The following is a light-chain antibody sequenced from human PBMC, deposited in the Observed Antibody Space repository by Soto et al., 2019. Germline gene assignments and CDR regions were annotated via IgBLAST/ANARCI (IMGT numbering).Light chain of an antibody. Sequence: QSALTQPASGSGSPGQSIAISCTGTSSDVGGYNSVSWYQQHPGKAPKLMIYNVSNRPSGVSDRFSGSKSGNTASLTISGLQAEDEADYYCSSYTSSNTYVFVTGTKVTVL. CDR2: NVS. J-gene: IGLJ1*01. CDR3: SSYTSSNTYV. V-gene: IGLV2-14*03. CDR1: SSDVGGYNS.